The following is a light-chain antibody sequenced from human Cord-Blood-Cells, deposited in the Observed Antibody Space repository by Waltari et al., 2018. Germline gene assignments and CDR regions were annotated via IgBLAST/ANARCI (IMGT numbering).Light chain of an antibody. V-gene: IGKV1-39*01. CDR2: AAS. J-gene: IGKJ3*01. Sequence: SPITQSPSSLSASVGDRVTITCRASKSIRSYLNWYQQKPGKAPKLLSYAASSLQSGVPSRCSGSGSGTDFTLTISSLQPEGFATYYCQQSYRTPRTFGPGTKVDIK. CDR3: QQSYRTPRT. CDR1: KSIRSY.